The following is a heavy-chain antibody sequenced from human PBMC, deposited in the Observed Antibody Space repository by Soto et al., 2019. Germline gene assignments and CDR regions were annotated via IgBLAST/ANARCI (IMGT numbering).Heavy chain of an antibody. Sequence: QLQLQESGSGLVKPSQTLSLTCAVSGGSISSGGYSWSWIRQPPGKGLEWIGYIYHSGRTYYNPSLKSRVTISVDRSKNQFSLKLSSVTAADTAVYYCASEQWLGGMDVWGQGTTVTVSS. CDR3: ASEQWLGGMDV. V-gene: IGHV4-30-2*01. J-gene: IGHJ6*02. D-gene: IGHD3-22*01. CDR2: IYHSGRT. CDR1: GGSISSGGYS.